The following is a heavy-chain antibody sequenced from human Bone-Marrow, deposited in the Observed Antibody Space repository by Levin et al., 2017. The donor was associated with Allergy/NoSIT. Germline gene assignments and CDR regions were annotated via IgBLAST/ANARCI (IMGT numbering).Heavy chain of an antibody. D-gene: IGHD3-16*01. CDR1: GFTFSIYN. J-gene: IGHJ4*02. Sequence: PGGSLRLSCAASGFTFSIYNMNWVRQTPGKGLEWVSSISGTSSYIYYADSVKGRFTISRDNARKSLYLQMNSLGAEDTALYYCARDRGWGFDYWGQGTPVTVYS. CDR3: ARDRGWGFDY. V-gene: IGHV3-21*01. CDR2: ISGTSSYI.